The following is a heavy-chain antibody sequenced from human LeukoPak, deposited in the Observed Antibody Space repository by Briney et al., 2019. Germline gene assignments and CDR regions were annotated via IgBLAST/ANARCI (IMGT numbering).Heavy chain of an antibody. Sequence: GGSLRLSCAASGFTFSRYAMHWVRQAPGKGMEGMAIVWYDGSNENYVDSVKGRFTISRDNAKNTLYLQMNSLRAEDTAVYYCARDEASPLSYFFNYWGQGTLVTVSS. CDR3: ARDEASPLSYFFNY. CDR2: VWYDGSNE. J-gene: IGHJ4*02. CDR1: GFTFSRYA. V-gene: IGHV3-33*01. D-gene: IGHD2-21*01.